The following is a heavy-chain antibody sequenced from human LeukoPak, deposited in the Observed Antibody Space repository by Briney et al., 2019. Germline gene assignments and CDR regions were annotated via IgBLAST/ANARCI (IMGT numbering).Heavy chain of an antibody. CDR2: INPNCGGT. D-gene: IGHD3-22*01. CDR1: GYTFTGYY. J-gene: IGHJ5*02. V-gene: IGHV1-2*02. Sequence: ASAKVSCKASGYTFTGYYMHWVRQAPAQGLEWMGWINPNCGGTNYEQEFQGRVTMTRDTSIGTAYMELSRLRSDDTAGYYCALIVDYYDSSGYYYWFDPWGQGTLVTVSS. CDR3: ALIVDYYDSSGYYYWFDP.